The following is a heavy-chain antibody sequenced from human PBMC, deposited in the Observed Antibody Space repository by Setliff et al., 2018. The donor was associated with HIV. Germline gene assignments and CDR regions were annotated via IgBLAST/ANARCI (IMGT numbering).Heavy chain of an antibody. D-gene: IGHD3-10*02. CDR3: VKSLMFFNWFDS. CDR2: ISTNGDST. CDR1: GFTFSNYA. V-gene: IGHV3-64D*09. J-gene: IGHJ5*01. Sequence: PGGSLRLSCSTSGFTFSNYAMHWVRQAPGKGLEYVSSISTNGDSTSYADSVKGRFTISRDNSKNTLYLQMSSLRTEDTAVYYCVKSLMFFNWFDSWGQGTLVTVSS.